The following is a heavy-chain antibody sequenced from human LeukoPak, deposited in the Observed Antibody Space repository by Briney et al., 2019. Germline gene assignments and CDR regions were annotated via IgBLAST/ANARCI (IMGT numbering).Heavy chain of an antibody. CDR2: INPSGGST. Sequence: ASVKVSCKASGYTFTSYYMHWVRQAPGQGLEWMGIINPSGGSTSYAQKFQGRVTMTRDTSTSTVYMELSSLRSEDTAVYYCARDGGGQLVSNWFDPWGQGTLVTVSS. V-gene: IGHV1-46*01. CDR1: GYTFTSYY. D-gene: IGHD6-6*01. J-gene: IGHJ5*02. CDR3: ARDGGGQLVSNWFDP.